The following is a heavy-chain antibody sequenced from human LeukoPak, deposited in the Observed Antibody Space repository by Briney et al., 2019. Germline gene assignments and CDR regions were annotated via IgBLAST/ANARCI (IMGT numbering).Heavy chain of an antibody. CDR2: IYYSGST. V-gene: IGHV4-59*01. J-gene: IGHJ4*01. CDR1: GGSISSYY. CDR3: ARTLEAATHSSSWPTLFDY. D-gene: IGHD6-13*01. Sequence: SETLSLTCTVSGGSISSYYWSWIRQPPGKGLEWIGYIYYSGSTNYNPSLKSRVTISVDTSKNQFSLKLSSVTAADTAVYYCARTLEAATHSSSWPTLFDYWGQGTLVTISS.